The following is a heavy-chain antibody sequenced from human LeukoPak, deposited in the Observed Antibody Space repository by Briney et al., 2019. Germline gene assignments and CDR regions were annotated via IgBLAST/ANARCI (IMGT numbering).Heavy chain of an antibody. Sequence: PGGSLRLSCAASGFTFSSYAMSWVRQAPGKGLEWVPAISGSGGSTYYADSVKGRFTISRDNSKNTLYLQMNSLRAEDTAVYYCAKDPKYQSRVYYYGMDVWGQGTTVTVSS. D-gene: IGHD2-2*01. CDR2: ISGSGGST. V-gene: IGHV3-23*01. J-gene: IGHJ6*02. CDR1: GFTFSSYA. CDR3: AKDPKYQSRVYYYGMDV.